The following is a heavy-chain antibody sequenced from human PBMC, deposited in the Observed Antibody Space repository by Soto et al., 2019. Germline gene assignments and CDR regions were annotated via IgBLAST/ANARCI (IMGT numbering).Heavy chain of an antibody. D-gene: IGHD3-22*01. J-gene: IGHJ4*02. V-gene: IGHV3-9*01. Sequence: EVQLVESGGGLVQPGRSLRLSCAASGFTFDDYAMYWVRQAPGKGLEWVSGISWNSGSIGYADSVKGRFTISRDNAKNSLYLQMNSLRAEDTALYYCAKDIYYDSSGYNYWGQGTLVTVSS. CDR1: GFTFDDYA. CDR3: AKDIYYDSSGYNY. CDR2: ISWNSGSI.